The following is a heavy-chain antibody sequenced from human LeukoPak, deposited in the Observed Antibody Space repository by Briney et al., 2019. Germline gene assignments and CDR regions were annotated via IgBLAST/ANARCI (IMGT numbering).Heavy chain of an antibody. CDR3: ARGPNP. CDR2: ISSSGSTI. J-gene: IGHJ5*02. CDR1: GFPFSSYE. Sequence: GGSLRLSCAASGFPFSSYEMNWVRQAPGRARVWVSYISSSGSTIYYADSAKGRFTISRDNAKNSLYLQMNSLRAEDTAVYYCARGPNPWGQGTLVTVSS. V-gene: IGHV3-48*03.